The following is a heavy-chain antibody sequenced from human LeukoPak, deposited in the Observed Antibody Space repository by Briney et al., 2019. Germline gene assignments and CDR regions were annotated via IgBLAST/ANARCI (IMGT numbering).Heavy chain of an antibody. V-gene: IGHV3-13*04. D-gene: IGHD3-10*01. CDR2: IGTAGDT. J-gene: IGHJ3*02. Sequence: GGSLRLSCAASGFTFSSYGMHWVRQVAGKGLEWVSGIGTAGDTYYAGSVKGRFTISRENTKNSLHLQMNSLRVGDTAVYYCGRGISGAFDICGQGTMVTVSS. CDR1: GFTFSSYG. CDR3: GRGISGAFDI.